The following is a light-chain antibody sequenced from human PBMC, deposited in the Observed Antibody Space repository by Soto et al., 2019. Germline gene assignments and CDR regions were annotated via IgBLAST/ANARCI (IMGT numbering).Light chain of an antibody. CDR1: QSVSSY. V-gene: IGKV3-11*01. Sequence: EIVLTQSPATLSLSPGERATLSCRASQSVSSYLAWYQQKPGQAPRLLIYDASNRATGIPARFSGSGSGTDFTLTISSLEPEDFAICYCQQRINWTRLSFGGVIKVEIK. CDR2: DAS. CDR3: QQRINWTRLS. J-gene: IGKJ4*01.